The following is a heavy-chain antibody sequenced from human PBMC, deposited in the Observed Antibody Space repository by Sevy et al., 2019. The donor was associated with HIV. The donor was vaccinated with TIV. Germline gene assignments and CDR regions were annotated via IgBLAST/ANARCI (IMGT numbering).Heavy chain of an antibody. Sequence: GSLRLSCTVSGGSISSYYWSWIRQPAGKGLEWIGRIYTSGSTNYNPSLKSRVTMSVDTSKNQFSLKLSSVTAADTAVYYCARGGLNYYYGMDVWGQGTTVTVSS. CDR1: GGSISSYY. CDR3: ARGGLNYYYGMDV. V-gene: IGHV4-4*07. D-gene: IGHD3-16*01. CDR2: IYTSGST. J-gene: IGHJ6*02.